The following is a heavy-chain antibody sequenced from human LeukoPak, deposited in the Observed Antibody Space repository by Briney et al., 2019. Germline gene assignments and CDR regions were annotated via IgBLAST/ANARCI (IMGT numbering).Heavy chain of an antibody. CDR2: INHSGRT. D-gene: IGHD3-22*01. CDR3: ARRTRNPRTYYYDSSGYSS. Sequence: PSETLSLTCAVYGGSFSGYYWSWLPQPPGKGLEWIGEINHSGRTNYNPSLKSRVTISVDTSKNQFSLKLSSVTAADTAVYYCARRTRNPRTYYYDSSGYSSWGQGTLVTVPS. V-gene: IGHV4-34*01. CDR1: GGSFSGYY. J-gene: IGHJ5*02.